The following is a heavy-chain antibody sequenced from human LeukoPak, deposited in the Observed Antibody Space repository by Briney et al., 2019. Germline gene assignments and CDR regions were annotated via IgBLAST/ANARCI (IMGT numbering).Heavy chain of an antibody. CDR3: ARERVCSGGSCYVSAFDI. D-gene: IGHD2-15*01. Sequence: ASVKVSCKASGHTFTSYYMHWVRQAPGQGLEWMGIINPSGGSTSYAQKFQGRVTMTRDTSTSTVYMELSSLRSEDTAVYYCARERVCSGGSCYVSAFDIWGQGTMVTVSS. CDR1: GHTFTSYY. J-gene: IGHJ3*02. CDR2: INPSGGST. V-gene: IGHV1-46*01.